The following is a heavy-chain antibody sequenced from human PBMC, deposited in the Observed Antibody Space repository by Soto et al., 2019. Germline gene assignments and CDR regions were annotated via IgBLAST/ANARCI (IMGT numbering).Heavy chain of an antibody. V-gene: IGHV4-4*02. CDR3: ARHIGVTGSRCFDY. J-gene: IGHJ4*02. CDR2: VYHSGTT. Sequence: QVQLQESGPGLVKPSGTLSLTCAVSGGSISDRNWWSWVRQPPGKGLEWMGDVYHSGTTNYNPSLKSRVTISMDRSMSQISLQLSSVTAADSAVYYCARHIGVTGSRCFDYWGQGTLVTVSS. D-gene: IGHD6-19*01. CDR1: GGSISDRNW.